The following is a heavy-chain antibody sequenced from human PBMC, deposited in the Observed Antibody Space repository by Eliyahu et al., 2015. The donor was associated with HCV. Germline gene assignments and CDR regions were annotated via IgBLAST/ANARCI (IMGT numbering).Heavy chain of an antibody. J-gene: IGHJ4*02. CDR3: ARGRGQQPSPPS. D-gene: IGHD6-13*01. V-gene: IGHV4-34*01. CDR2: INHSGST. Sequence: QVQLQQWGAGLLKPSETLSLTCAVYGGSFSGYYWSWIRQPPGKGLEWIGEINHSGSTNYNPSLKSRVTISVDTSKNQFSLKLSSVTAADTAVYYCARGRGQQPSPPSWGQGTLVTVSS. CDR1: GGSFSGYY.